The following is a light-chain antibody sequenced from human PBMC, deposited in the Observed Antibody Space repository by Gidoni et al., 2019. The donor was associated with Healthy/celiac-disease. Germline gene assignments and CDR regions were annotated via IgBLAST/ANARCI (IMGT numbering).Light chain of an antibody. J-gene: IGKJ5*01. Sequence: EIVLTQSPATLPLSPGERATLSCRASQSVSSYLAWYQQKPGQAPRRLIDDATNRATGIPARFSSSGSGTDFTLTISSLEPEDFAVYYCQQRSNWITFGQGTRLEIK. CDR2: DAT. V-gene: IGKV3-11*01. CDR3: QQRSNWIT. CDR1: QSVSSY.